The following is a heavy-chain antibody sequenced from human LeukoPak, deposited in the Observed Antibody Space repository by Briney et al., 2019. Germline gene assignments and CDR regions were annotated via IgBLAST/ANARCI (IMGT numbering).Heavy chain of an antibody. Sequence: PSETLSLTCAVYGGSFSGYYWSWIRQPPGKGLEWIGEINHSGSTNYNPSLKSRVTISVDTSKNQFSLKPSSVTAADTAVYYCARSGGYYYYYGMDVWGQGTTVTVSS. CDR3: ARSGGYYYYYGMDV. V-gene: IGHV4-34*01. CDR1: GGSFSGYY. D-gene: IGHD2-15*01. CDR2: INHSGST. J-gene: IGHJ6*02.